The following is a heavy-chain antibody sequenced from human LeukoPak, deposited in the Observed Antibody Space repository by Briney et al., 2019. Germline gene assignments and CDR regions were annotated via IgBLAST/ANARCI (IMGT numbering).Heavy chain of an antibody. CDR2: IIPIFGTA. V-gene: IGHV1-69*05. J-gene: IGHJ4*02. CDR3: ARALLGATTRGFFDY. Sequence: SVKASCKASGGTFSSYAISWVRQAPGQGLEWMGGIIPIFGTANYAQKFQGRVTITTDESTSTAYMELSSLRSEDTAVYYCARALLGATTRGFFDYWGQGTLVTVSS. CDR1: GGTFSSYA. D-gene: IGHD1-26*01.